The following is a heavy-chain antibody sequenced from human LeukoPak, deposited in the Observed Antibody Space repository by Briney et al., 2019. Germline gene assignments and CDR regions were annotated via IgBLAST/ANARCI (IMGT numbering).Heavy chain of an antibody. V-gene: IGHV3-30*03. CDR2: TSYDGVIQ. J-gene: IGHJ4*02. Sequence: PGGSLRLSCAASGFTFSSYGMHWVRQAPGKGLEWVAVTSYDGVIQYYADSVEGRFTISRDNSKNTLYLQMNSLRAEDTAIYYCARCGRGYDSSGYYSYWGQGTLVTVSS. CDR3: ARCGRGYDSSGYYSY. D-gene: IGHD3-22*01. CDR1: GFTFSSYG.